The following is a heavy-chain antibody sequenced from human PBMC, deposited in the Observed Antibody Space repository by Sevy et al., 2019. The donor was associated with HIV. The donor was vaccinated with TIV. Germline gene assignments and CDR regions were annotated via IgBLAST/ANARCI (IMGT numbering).Heavy chain of an antibody. V-gene: IGHV3-15*01. J-gene: IGHJ6*02. D-gene: IGHD3-10*01. CDR3: TTDRYGSGSYSYYYYGMDV. CDR1: GFTFSNAW. Sequence: GGSLRLSCAASGFTFSNAWMSWVRQAPGKGPEWVGRIKSKTDGGTTDYAAPVKGRFTISRDDSKNTLYLQMNSLKTEDTAVYYCTTDRYGSGSYSYYYYGMDVWGQGTTVTVSS. CDR2: IKSKTDGGTT.